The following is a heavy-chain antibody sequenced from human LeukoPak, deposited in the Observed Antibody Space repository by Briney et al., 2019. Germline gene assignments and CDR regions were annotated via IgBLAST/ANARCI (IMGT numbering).Heavy chain of an antibody. V-gene: IGHV1-69*13. D-gene: IGHD1-26*01. Sequence: SVTVSCKASGGTFSSYAISWVRQAPGQGLEWMGGIIPIFGTANYAQKFQGRVTITADESTSTAYMELSSLRSEDTAVYYCARGKMELQDAFDIWGQGTMVTVSS. CDR3: ARGKMELQDAFDI. J-gene: IGHJ3*02. CDR2: IIPIFGTA. CDR1: GGTFSSYA.